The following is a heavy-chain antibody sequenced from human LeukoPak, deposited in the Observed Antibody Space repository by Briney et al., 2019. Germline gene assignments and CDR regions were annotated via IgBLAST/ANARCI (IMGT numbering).Heavy chain of an antibody. CDR3: AREFRGSSWYYYYMDV. CDR1: GGSFSGYY. D-gene: IGHD6-13*01. V-gene: IGHV4-34*01. Sequence: PSETLSLTCAVYGGSFSGYYWGWIRQPPGKGLEWIGEINHSGSTNYNPSLKSRVTISVDTSKNQFPLKLSSVTAADTAVYYCAREFRGSSWYYYYMDVWGKGTTVTVSS. CDR2: INHSGST. J-gene: IGHJ6*03.